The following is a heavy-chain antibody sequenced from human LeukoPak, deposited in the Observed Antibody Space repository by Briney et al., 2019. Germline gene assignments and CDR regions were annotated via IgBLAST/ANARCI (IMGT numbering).Heavy chain of an antibody. J-gene: IGHJ4*02. D-gene: IGHD3-10*01. CDR2: ISGSGGST. CDR1: GFTFSSYA. Sequence: GGSLRLSCAASGFTFSSYAMSWVRQAPGKGLEWVSAISGSGGSTYYADSVKGRFTISRDNSKNTLYLQMNSLRAEDTAVYYCAKLYGSGGYYNVAGGPYYFDYWGQGTLVTVSS. V-gene: IGHV3-23*01. CDR3: AKLYGSGGYYNVAGGPYYFDY.